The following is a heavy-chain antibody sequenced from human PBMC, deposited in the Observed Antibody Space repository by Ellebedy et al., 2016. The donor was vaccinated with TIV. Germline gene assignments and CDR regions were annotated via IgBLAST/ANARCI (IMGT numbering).Heavy chain of an antibody. Sequence: GESLKISXKGSGYSFTSYWIGWVRQMPGKGLEWMGIIYPGDSDTRYSPSFQGQVTISADKSISTAYLQWSSLKASDTAMYYCARHSPDDYSNYHFDYWGQGTLVTVSS. J-gene: IGHJ4*02. D-gene: IGHD4-11*01. CDR3: ARHSPDDYSNYHFDY. V-gene: IGHV5-51*01. CDR2: IYPGDSDT. CDR1: GYSFTSYW.